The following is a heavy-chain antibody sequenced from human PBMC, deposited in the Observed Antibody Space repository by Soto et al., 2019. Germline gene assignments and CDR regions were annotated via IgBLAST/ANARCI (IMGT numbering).Heavy chain of an antibody. CDR2: IYYSGST. CDR1: GGSISSYY. V-gene: IGHV4-59*01. CDR3: GIRYGGNFDY. Sequence: SETLSLTCTVSGGSISSYYWSWIRQPPGKGLEWIGYIYYSGSTNYNPSLKSRVTIPVDTSKNQFSLKLSSVTAADTAVYYCGIRYGGNFDYWGQGTLVTVSS. J-gene: IGHJ4*02. D-gene: IGHD1-26*01.